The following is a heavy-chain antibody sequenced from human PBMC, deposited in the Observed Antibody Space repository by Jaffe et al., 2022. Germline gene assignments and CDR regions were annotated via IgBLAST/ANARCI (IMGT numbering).Heavy chain of an antibody. CDR2: ISSSGSTI. D-gene: IGHD5-12*01. Sequence: EVQLVESGGGLVQPGGSLRLSCAASGFTFSSYEMNWVRQAPGKGLEWVSYISSSGSTIYYADSVKGRFTISRDNAKNSLYLQMNSLRAEDTAVYYCARGSAMASDDYWGQGTLVTVSS. CDR1: GFTFSSYE. CDR3: ARGSAMASDDY. V-gene: IGHV3-48*03. J-gene: IGHJ4*02.